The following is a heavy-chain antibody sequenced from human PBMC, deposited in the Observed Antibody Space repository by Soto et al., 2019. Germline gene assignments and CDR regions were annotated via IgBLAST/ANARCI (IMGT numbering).Heavy chain of an antibody. V-gene: IGHV4-4*07. Sequence: SETLSLTCTVSGGSISSYYWSWIRQPAGKGLEWIGRIYTSGSTNYNPSLKSRVTMSVDTSKNQFSLKLSSVTAADTAVYYCARDAGADIVVVSAGNNWFDPWGQGTLVTVSA. J-gene: IGHJ5*02. D-gene: IGHD2-2*01. CDR1: GGSISSYY. CDR2: IYTSGST. CDR3: ARDAGADIVVVSAGNNWFDP.